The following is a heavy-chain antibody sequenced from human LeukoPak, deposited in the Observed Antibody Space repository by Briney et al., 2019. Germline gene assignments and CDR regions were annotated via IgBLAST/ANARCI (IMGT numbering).Heavy chain of an antibody. CDR3: ARDPGGSGYNWFDP. V-gene: IGHV1-2*02. J-gene: IGHJ5*02. CDR2: INPNSGGT. CDR1: GYTFTGYY. Sequence: ASVKVSCKASGYTFTGYYMHWVRQAPGQGLEWMGWINPNSGGTNYAQKFQGRVTMTRDTSISTAYMELSRLRSDDTAVYYCARDPGGSGYNWFDPWGQGTLVTVSS. D-gene: IGHD3-10*01.